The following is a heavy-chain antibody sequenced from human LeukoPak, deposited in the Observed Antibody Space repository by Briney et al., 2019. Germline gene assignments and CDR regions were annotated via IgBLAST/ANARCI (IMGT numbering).Heavy chain of an antibody. D-gene: IGHD3-22*01. CDR3: ARDTRVATYYYDSSGSY. J-gene: IGHJ4*02. Sequence: ASVKVSCKASGYTLTSYGISWVRQAPGQGLEWMGWISAYNGNTNYAQKLQGRVTMTTDTSTSTAYMELRSLRSDDTAVYYCARDTRVATYYYDSSGSYWGQGTLVTVSS. V-gene: IGHV1-18*01. CDR2: ISAYNGNT. CDR1: GYTLTSYG.